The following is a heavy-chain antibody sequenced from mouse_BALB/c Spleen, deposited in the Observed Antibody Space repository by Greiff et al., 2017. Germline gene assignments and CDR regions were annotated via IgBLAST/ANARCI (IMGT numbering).Heavy chain of an antibody. Sequence: QVTLKECGPGILQPSQTLSLTCSFSGFSLSTSGMGVSWIRQPSGKGLEWLAHIYWDDDKRYNPSLKSRLTISKDTSRNQVFLKITSVDTADTATYYCARRDLDYYGSSYGIFAYWGQGTLVTVSA. V-gene: IGHV8-12*01. CDR3: ARRDLDYYGSSYGIFAY. CDR1: GFSLSTSGMG. D-gene: IGHD1-1*01. CDR2: IYWDDDK. J-gene: IGHJ3*01.